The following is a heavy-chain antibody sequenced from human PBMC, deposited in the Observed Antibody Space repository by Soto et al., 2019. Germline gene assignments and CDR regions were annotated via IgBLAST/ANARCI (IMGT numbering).Heavy chain of an antibody. CDR3: ARLLYCDGGGSCHYFGY. J-gene: IGHJ4*02. V-gene: IGHV3-72*01. D-gene: IGHD2-15*01. CDR2: SRNKAYSYTT. CDR1: GYTFSDYY. Sequence: EVQLVESGGGLVQPGGSLRLSCAVSGYTFSDYYMDWVRQAPGKGLEWVGRSRNKAYSYTTQYGASVKGRFTISRNDSKSSLYLQMDSLKTVDTAVYYYARLLYCDGGGSCHYFGYWGRGTLVTVSS.